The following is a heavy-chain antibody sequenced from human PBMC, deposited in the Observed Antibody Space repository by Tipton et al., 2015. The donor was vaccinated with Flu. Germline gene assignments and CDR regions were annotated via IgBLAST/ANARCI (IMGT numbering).Heavy chain of an antibody. V-gene: IGHV4-38-2*02. Sequence: TLSLTCTVSGFSITTRHYWGWIRQPPGKGLEWIGTLHYSGPTYYNPSLKSRITTSADTSKNHFSLKLTSVTAADTAVYYCAKLVYFDSSGYYRYYFDYWGQGTLVTVST. CDR2: LHYSGPT. CDR3: AKLVYFDSSGYYRYYFDY. CDR1: GFSITTRHY. D-gene: IGHD3-22*01. J-gene: IGHJ4*02.